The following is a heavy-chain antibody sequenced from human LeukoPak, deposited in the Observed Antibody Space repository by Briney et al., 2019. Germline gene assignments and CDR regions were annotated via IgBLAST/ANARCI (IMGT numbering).Heavy chain of an antibody. J-gene: IGHJ4*02. CDR3: AKGSRFFDY. CDR2: ISGSDGRT. V-gene: IGHV3-23*01. CDR1: GFTFSNYA. D-gene: IGHD3-3*01. Sequence: GGSLRLSCAASGFTFSNYAMNWVRQAPGKGLEWVSAISGSDGRTYYADSVKGRFTISRDNSKNTLYLQMNSLRAEDTAVYYCAKGSRFFDYWGQGTLVTVSS.